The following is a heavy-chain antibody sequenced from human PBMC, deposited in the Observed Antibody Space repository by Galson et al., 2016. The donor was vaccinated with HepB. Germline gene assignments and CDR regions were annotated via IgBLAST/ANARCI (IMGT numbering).Heavy chain of an antibody. J-gene: IGHJ6*02. D-gene: IGHD1-7*01. Sequence: SLRLSCAASGFTFSDYTISWVRQAPGRGLDWVSVISDSGYSTYYADSVKGRFTISRHNSNKTVYPQMHSLRAEDTALYYCAKGFRSGTTAHGMDVWGQGTTVTVS. CDR1: GFTFSDYT. CDR2: ISDSGYST. V-gene: IGHV3-23*01. CDR3: AKGFRSGTTAHGMDV.